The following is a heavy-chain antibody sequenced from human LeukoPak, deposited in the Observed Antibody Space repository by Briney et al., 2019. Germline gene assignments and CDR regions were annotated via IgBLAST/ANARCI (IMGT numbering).Heavy chain of an antibody. CDR2: IYSKTDGGTT. J-gene: IGHJ3*02. Sequence: PGGSLRRSCAASGFTFSNAWMNWVRQAPGKGLEWVGRIYSKTDGGTTDYAAPVKGRFTISRDDSKNTLYLQINSLKTEDTALYYCPTGFFGVVNDAFDIWGQGTMVTVSS. CDR1: GFTFSNAW. D-gene: IGHD3-3*01. CDR3: PTGFFGVVNDAFDI. V-gene: IGHV3-15*01.